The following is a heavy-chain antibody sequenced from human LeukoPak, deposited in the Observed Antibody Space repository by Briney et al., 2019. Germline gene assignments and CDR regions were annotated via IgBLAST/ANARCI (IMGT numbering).Heavy chain of an antibody. CDR1: GFTFSSYG. CDR2: IWYDGSNK. V-gene: IGHV3-33*01. CDR3: ARDGNIAVAGLYYYYGMDV. J-gene: IGHJ6*02. Sequence: GGSLRLSCAASGFTFSSYGMHWVRQAPGKGPEWVAVIWYDGSNKYYADSVKGRFTISRDNSKNTLYLQMNSLRAEDTAVYYCARDGNIAVAGLYYYYGMDVWGQGTTVTVSS. D-gene: IGHD6-19*01.